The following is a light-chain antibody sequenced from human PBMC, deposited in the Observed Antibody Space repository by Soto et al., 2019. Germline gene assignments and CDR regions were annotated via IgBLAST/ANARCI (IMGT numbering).Light chain of an antibody. J-gene: IGKJ4*01. CDR3: QQRGSWPQYT. CDR2: DTT. V-gene: IGKV3-11*01. CDR1: QSVSNY. Sequence: EIGLTQSPGTLSLSPGERATLSCRASQSVSNYLAWYQQKPGQAPRLLIYDTTNRATGIPARFSGSGSGTDFTLTISGLEPDDFAVYYCQQRGSWPQYTFGGGTKVDIK.